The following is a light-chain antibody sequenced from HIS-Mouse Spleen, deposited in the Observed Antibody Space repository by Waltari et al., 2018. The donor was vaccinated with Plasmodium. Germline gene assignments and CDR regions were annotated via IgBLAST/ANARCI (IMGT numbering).Light chain of an antibody. J-gene: IGKJ3*01. CDR1: QSVRSN. V-gene: IGKV3-15*01. CDR2: GAS. Sequence: EIVMTQSPATLSVSPGERATLSCRASQSVRSNLAWYQQKPGQAPRLLIYGASTRATGIPARFSGSGSGTEFTLTISSLRSEDFAVYYCQQYNNWSFTFGPGTKVDIK. CDR3: QQYNNWSFT.